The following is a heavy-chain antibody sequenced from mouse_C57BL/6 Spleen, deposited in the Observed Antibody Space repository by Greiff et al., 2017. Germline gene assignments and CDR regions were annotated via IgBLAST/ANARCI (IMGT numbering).Heavy chain of an antibody. J-gene: IGHJ1*03. CDR3: ASYYNHWYFDV. V-gene: IGHV1-50*01. Sequence: VQLQQPGAELVKPGASVKLSCKASGYTFTSYWMQWVNQRPGQGLEWIGEIDPSDSYTNYNQKFKGKATLTVDTSSSTAYMQLSSLTSEYSAVYCCASYYNHWYFDVWGTGTTVTVSS. D-gene: IGHD1-1*01. CDR1: GYTFTSYW. CDR2: IDPSDSYT.